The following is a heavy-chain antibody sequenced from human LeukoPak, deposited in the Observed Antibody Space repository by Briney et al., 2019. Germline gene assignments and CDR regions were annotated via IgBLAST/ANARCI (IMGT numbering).Heavy chain of an antibody. CDR2: IYYSGST. V-gene: IGHV4-59*01. Sequence: SETLSLTCTVSGGSISSYYWSWIRPPPGKGLEWIGYIYYSGSTNYNPSLKSRVTISVDTSKNQFSLKLSSVTAADTAVYYCARDGRGSYFDYWGQGTLVTVSS. J-gene: IGHJ4*02. CDR1: GGSISSYY. D-gene: IGHD1-26*01. CDR3: ARDGRGSYFDY.